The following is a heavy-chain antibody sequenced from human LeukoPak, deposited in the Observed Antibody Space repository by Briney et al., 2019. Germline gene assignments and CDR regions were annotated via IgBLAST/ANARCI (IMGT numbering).Heavy chain of an antibody. CDR3: AQSYYDFWSGSYYYYMDV. J-gene: IGHJ6*03. D-gene: IGHD3-3*01. CDR2: ISNSGST. V-gene: IGHV4-61*01. Sequence: PSGTLSLTPTVSLDSLTSGSPYWSWIRQPPGKGLECLGYISNSGSTNYTPSLKSRVTISVDTSKNQLSLNLNSVTAADTAVYYCAQSYYDFWSGSYYYYMDVWGKGTTVTVSS. CDR1: LDSLTSGSPY.